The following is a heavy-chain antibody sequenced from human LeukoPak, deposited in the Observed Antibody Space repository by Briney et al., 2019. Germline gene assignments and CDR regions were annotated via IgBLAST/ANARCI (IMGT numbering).Heavy chain of an antibody. CDR3: AKGAVAGYYYYYYMDV. CDR2: ISGSGGST. V-gene: IGHV3-23*01. CDR1: RFTFSSYA. J-gene: IGHJ6*03. D-gene: IGHD6-19*01. Sequence: GGSLRLSCAASRFTFSSYAMSWVRQAPGKGLEWVSAISGSGGSTYYADSVKGRFTISRDNSKNTLYLQMNSLRAEDTAVYYCAKGAVAGYYYYYYMDVWGKGTTVTVSS.